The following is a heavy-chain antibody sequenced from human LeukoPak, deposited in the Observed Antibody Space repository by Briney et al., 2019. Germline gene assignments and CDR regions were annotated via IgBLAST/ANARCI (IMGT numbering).Heavy chain of an antibody. CDR2: INPNSGGT. CDR3: ARALGSSQLDV. Sequence: GSVKVSCKASGYTFTGYYMHWVRQAPGKGLGWMGWINPNSGGTNYAQKFQGRVTMTRDTSISTAYMELSRLRSDDTAVYYCARALGSSQLDVWGQGTTVTVSS. J-gene: IGHJ6*02. D-gene: IGHD6-6*01. V-gene: IGHV1-2*02. CDR1: GYTFTGYY.